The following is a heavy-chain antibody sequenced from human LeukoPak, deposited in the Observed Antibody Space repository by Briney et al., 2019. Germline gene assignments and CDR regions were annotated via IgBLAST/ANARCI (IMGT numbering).Heavy chain of an antibody. CDR1: GFTFSSYS. D-gene: IGHD6-13*01. CDR3: ARVEAAAEDDY. J-gene: IGHJ4*02. V-gene: IGHV3-21*01. Sequence: PGGSLRLSCAASGFTFSSYSMNWVRQAPGKGLEWVSSISSSSSYIYYADSVKGRFTISRDNAKNSLYLQMNGLRAEDTAVYYCARVEAAAEDDYWGQGTLVTVSS. CDR2: ISSSSSYI.